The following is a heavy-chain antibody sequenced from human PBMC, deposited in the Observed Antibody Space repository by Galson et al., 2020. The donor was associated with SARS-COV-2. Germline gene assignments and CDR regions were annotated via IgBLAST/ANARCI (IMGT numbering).Heavy chain of an antibody. CDR1: GITFSSYT. V-gene: IGHV3-48*04. D-gene: IGHD1-1*01. Sequence: GESLKISCAASGITFSSYTINWVRQTPVKGLELVAYIRSSSGTIYYADSVKGRFTISRDNAKSSLYLQLNSLRVEDTAVYYCARERLEYWGQGTLVTVSS. CDR3: ARERLEY. CDR2: IRSSSGTI. J-gene: IGHJ4*02.